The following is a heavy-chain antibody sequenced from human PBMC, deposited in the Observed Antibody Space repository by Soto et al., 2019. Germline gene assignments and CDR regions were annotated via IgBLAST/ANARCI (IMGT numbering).Heavy chain of an antibody. CDR1: SGSISTDYW. D-gene: IGHD3-3*01. V-gene: IGHV4-4*02. CDR2: VHRSGTT. J-gene: IGHJ6*04. Sequence: SETLSLTCAVSSGSISTDYWWSWVRQPPGKGLEWIGEVHRSGTTNYIQSLKSRVTMSVDKSGNQVSLELTSVTAADTAVYYCARARKGSGSDYYYHYGMDVWGKGTTVTVSS. CDR3: ARARKGSGSDYYYHYGMDV.